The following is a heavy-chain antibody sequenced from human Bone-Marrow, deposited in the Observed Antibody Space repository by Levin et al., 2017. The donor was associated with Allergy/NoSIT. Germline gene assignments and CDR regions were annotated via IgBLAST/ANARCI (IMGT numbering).Heavy chain of an antibody. CDR2: IYTGGAT. Sequence: GGSLRLSCTASGFTMSTNYMSWVRQAPGKGLEWGSLIYTGGATYYADSVKGRFTIARDNSKNTLFLQMNSLSAEDTAVYYCARDWPFGSGPYDAFALWGPGTMVTVSS. V-gene: IGHV3-53*01. CDR3: ARDWPFGSGPYDAFAL. D-gene: IGHD3-10*01. J-gene: IGHJ3*01. CDR1: GFTMSTNY.